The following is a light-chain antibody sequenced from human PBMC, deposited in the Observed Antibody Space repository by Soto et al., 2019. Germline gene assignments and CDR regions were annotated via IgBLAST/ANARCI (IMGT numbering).Light chain of an antibody. CDR1: QSVSSSY. CDR2: NTS. Sequence: EIVLPQSPGTLSLSPGERATLSCRASQSVSSSYLAWYQQKPGQAPRLLIYNTSSRATGIPDRFSGSGSGTDFTLTISRLELEDFAVYYCQQYGSSLLTFGGGTKVDIK. J-gene: IGKJ4*01. CDR3: QQYGSSLLT. V-gene: IGKV3-20*01.